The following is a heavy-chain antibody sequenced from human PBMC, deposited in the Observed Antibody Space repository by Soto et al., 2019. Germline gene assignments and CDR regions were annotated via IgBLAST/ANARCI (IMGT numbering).Heavy chain of an antibody. CDR1: GFTFSSYG. D-gene: IGHD2-21*02. CDR2: ISYDGSNK. Sequence: PGGSLRLSCAASGFTFSSYGMHWVRQAPGKGLEWVAVISYDGSNKYYADSVKGRFTISKDSADNSLILQMTSLRAEDTAVYHCARARGNDWYSDYWGQGTLVTVS. V-gene: IGHV3-30*03. CDR3: ARARGNDWYSDY. J-gene: IGHJ4*02.